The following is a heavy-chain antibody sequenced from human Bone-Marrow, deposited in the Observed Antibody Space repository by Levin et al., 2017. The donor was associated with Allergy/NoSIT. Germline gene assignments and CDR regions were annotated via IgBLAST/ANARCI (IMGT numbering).Heavy chain of an antibody. Sequence: GGSLRLSCSASGLSFSDYGMHWVRQAPDSGLEWVTLITSDGSNKFYADSVKGRFIVSRDNSRNLLYLQLNSLRPEDTAVYYCASRGSFDHWGQGTLVTVSS. CDR3: ASRGSFDH. V-gene: IGHV3-30*03. CDR1: GLSFSDYG. D-gene: IGHD3-10*01. J-gene: IGHJ4*02. CDR2: ITSDGSNK.